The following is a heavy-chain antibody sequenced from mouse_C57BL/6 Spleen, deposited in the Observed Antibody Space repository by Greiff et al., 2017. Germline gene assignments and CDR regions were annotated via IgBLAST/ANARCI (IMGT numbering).Heavy chain of an antibody. D-gene: IGHD2-4*01. CDR1: GYTFTDYN. J-gene: IGHJ2*01. CDR2: INPNNGGT. Sequence: EVKLVESGPELVKPGASVKIPCKASGYTFTDYNMDWVKQSHGKSLEWIGDINPNNGGTIYNQKFKGKATLTVDKSSSTAYMELRSLTSEDTAVYYCARPFYDYGYFDYWGQGTTLTVSS. V-gene: IGHV1-18*01. CDR3: ARPFYDYGYFDY.